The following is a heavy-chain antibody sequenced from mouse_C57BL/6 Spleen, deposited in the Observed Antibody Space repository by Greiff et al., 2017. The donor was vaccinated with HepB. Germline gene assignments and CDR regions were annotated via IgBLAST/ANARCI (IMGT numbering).Heavy chain of an antibody. CDR3: ARYPPSIYDCYLYFDY. CDR1: GYTFTSYW. D-gene: IGHD2-3*01. Sequence: VQLQQPGTELVKPGASVKLSCKASGYTFTSYWMHWVKQRPGQGLEWIGNINPSNGGTNYNEKFKSKATLTVDKSSSTAYMQLSSLTSEDSAVYYCARYPPSIYDCYLYFDYWGQGTTLTVSS. CDR2: INPSNGGT. V-gene: IGHV1-53*01. J-gene: IGHJ2*01.